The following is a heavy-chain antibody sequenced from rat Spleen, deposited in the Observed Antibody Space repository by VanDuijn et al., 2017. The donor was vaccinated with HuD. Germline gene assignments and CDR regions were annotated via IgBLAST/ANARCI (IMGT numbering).Heavy chain of an antibody. Sequence: EVQLVESGGGLVQPGRSLKLSCAASGFTFSDYYMAWVRQAPKKGLEWVASISYEGSSTYYGDSVKGRFTISRDNAKSTLYLQMNSLRSEDTATYYCARQRLYFDYWGQGVMVTVSS. V-gene: IGHV5-22*01. CDR3: ARQRLYFDY. CDR2: ISYEGSST. CDR1: GFTFSDYY. J-gene: IGHJ2*01.